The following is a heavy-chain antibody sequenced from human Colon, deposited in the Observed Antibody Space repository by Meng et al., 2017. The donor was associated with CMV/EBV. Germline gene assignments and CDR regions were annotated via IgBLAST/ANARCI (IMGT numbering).Heavy chain of an antibody. V-gene: IGHV4-39*07. CDR1: GGSISSSSYY. D-gene: IGHD2-2*01. Sequence: SETLSLTCTVSGGSISSSSYYWGWIRQPPGKGLEWIGSIYYSGSTYYNPSLKSRVTISVDTSKNQFSLKLSSVTAADTAVYYCARTLGYCSSTSCYEGRDWFDPWGQGTLVTVSS. J-gene: IGHJ5*02. CDR2: IYYSGST. CDR3: ARTLGYCSSTSCYEGRDWFDP.